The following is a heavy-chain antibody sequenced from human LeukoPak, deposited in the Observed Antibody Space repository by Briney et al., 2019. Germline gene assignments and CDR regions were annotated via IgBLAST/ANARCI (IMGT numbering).Heavy chain of an antibody. D-gene: IGHD3-10*02. CDR2: ISSSGNTI. CDR1: GFTFSSYE. Sequence: GGSLRLSCAASGFTFSSYEMNWVRQAPGKGLEWVSYISSSGNTIYYADSVKGRFTISRDNAKNSLYLQMNSLRAEDTAVYYCARDYYVPIGDSYIPNYFDYWGQGTLVTVSS. V-gene: IGHV3-48*03. J-gene: IGHJ4*02. CDR3: ARDYYVPIGDSYIPNYFDY.